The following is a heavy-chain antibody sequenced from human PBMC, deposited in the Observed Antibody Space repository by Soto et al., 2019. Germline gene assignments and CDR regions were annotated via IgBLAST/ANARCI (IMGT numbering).Heavy chain of an antibody. CDR2: IYDSGSP. CDR3: ARGVGSSPPRY. J-gene: IGHJ4*02. Sequence: SETLSLTCTISGGSISVYYWSWIRQPPGQALEWIGYIYDSGSPYYNPSLRSRVIISADTSKNQISLKLTSATAADTAVYYGARGVGSSPPRYWGRGTLVTVSS. CDR1: GGSISVYY. V-gene: IGHV4-59*01. D-gene: IGHD1-26*01.